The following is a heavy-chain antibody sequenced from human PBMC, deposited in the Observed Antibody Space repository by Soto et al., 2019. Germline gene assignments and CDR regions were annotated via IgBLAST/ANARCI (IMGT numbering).Heavy chain of an antibody. V-gene: IGHV6-1*01. CDR3: ARGVAGSGFDL. D-gene: IGHD6-19*01. Sequence: QVHLQQSGPGLVKPSQTLSLTCAISGDRVSSNTAAWNWIRSSPSRGLEWLGRTYYRSNWRHDYAVSVKSRITVNPDTSKNHFSLQLNSVTPDVTAVYYCARGVAGSGFDLWGQGTLVTVSS. CDR2: TYYRSNWRH. J-gene: IGHJ4*02. CDR1: GDRVSSNTAA.